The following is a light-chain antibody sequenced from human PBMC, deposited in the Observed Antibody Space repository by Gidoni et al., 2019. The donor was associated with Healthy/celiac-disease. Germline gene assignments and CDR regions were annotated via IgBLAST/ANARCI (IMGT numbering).Light chain of an antibody. J-gene: IGLJ2*01. CDR2: EVS. CDR1: SSDVGSYNF. Sequence: QSALTQPASVSGSPGQSITISCTGTSSDVGSYNFVSWYPQHPGKAPKLMIYEVSKRPSGVSNRFSGSKSGNTASLTISGFQAEDEADYYCCSYAGSSTFVVFGGGTKLTVL. CDR3: CSYAGSSTFVV. V-gene: IGLV2-23*02.